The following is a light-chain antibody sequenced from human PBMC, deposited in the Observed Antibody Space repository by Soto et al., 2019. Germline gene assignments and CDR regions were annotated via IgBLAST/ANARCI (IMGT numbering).Light chain of an antibody. CDR1: QSVSTN. CDR2: GAS. CDR3: QQYNNWPST. J-gene: IGKJ1*01. Sequence: EIVMTQSPATLSVSPGASATLSCRASQSVSTNLAWHQQKPGQAPRLLIYGASTRATGIPARFSGSGSGTEFTLTISSLQSEDFAVYYCQQYNNWPSTFGQGTKVDIK. V-gene: IGKV3-15*01.